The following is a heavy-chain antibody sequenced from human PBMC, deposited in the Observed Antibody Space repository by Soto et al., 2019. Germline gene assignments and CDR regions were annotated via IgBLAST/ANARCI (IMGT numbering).Heavy chain of an antibody. CDR2: INAGNGNT. D-gene: IGHD2-21*02. CDR1: GYTFTSYA. J-gene: IGHJ4*02. Sequence: QVQLVQSGAEEKKPGASVKVSCKASGYTFTSYAMHWVRQAPGQRLEWMGWINAGNGNTKYSQKFQGRVTITRDTAASTAYMELSSLRSESTAVYYFARRIVVVTALGYWGQGTLVTVSS. V-gene: IGHV1-3*05. CDR3: ARRIVVVTALGY.